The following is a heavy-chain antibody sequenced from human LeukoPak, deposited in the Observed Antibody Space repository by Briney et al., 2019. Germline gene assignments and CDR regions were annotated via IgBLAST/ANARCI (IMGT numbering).Heavy chain of an antibody. CDR1: GFTFSTYA. V-gene: IGHV3-23*01. J-gene: IGHJ4*02. CDR3: AKDMRWGRLAGADSFDY. Sequence: GGSLRLSRAASGFTFSTYAMNCVRQAPGKGLEWVSGILGSGGNTYYADSVKGRFTISRDNSRNTLYLQINSLRAEDTAIYYCAKDMRWGRLAGADSFDYWGQGALVTVSS. D-gene: IGHD7-27*01. CDR2: ILGSGGNT.